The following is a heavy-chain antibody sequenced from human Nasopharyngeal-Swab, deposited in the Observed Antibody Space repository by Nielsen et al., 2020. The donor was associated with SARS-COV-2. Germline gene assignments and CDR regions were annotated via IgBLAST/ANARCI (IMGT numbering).Heavy chain of an antibody. CDR3: AKDMAAGYFFDF. D-gene: IGHD6-13*01. J-gene: IGHJ4*02. Sequence: GGSLRLSCSASGFTFSGYAMSWVRQAPGKGLEWVSVISGSGATTYHADSVKGRFTISRDNSKNTVYLQMDSLRAEDAAIYYCAKDMAAGYFFDFWGQGTLVTVSS. CDR2: ISGSGATT. V-gene: IGHV3-23*01. CDR1: GFTFSGYA.